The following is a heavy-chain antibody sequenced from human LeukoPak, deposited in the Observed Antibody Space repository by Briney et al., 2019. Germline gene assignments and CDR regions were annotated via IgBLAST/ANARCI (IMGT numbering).Heavy chain of an antibody. J-gene: IGHJ5*02. CDR3: ARGIIGSFDP. D-gene: IGHD3-10*01. CDR1: GSPISSGGYF. CDR2: IYQSGST. Sequence: SETLSLTCTVSGSPISSGGYFWSWIRQHPGKGLEWIGYIYQSGSTYYNPSLKSRATISVDTSKNQFSLKLSSVTAADTAVYYCARGIIGSFDPWGQGTLVTVSS. V-gene: IGHV4-31*03.